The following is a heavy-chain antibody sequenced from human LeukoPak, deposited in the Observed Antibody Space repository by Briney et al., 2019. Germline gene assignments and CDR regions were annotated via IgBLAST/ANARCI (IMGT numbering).Heavy chain of an antibody. CDR1: GFTFSSYA. J-gene: IGHJ3*02. Sequence: PGRSLRLSCAASGFTFSSYAMHWVRQAPGKGLEWVAVISYDGSNKYYADSVKGRFTISRDNSKNTLYLEMNSLRADDTAVYYCAKCGAASRTTCQESAFDMWGQGTMVTVSS. D-gene: IGHD1-14*01. V-gene: IGHV3-30-3*01. CDR2: ISYDGSNK. CDR3: AKCGAASRTTCQESAFDM.